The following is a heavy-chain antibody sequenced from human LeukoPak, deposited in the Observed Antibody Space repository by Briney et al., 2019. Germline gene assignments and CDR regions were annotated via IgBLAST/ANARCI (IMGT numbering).Heavy chain of an antibody. J-gene: IGHJ4*02. V-gene: IGHV5-51*01. CDR3: ARRYDSFDY. CDR1: GHAFNNYW. CDR2: VYPGDSAT. D-gene: IGHD3-22*01. Sequence: GESLQISCKGSGHAFNNYWIGWVRQMPGKGLEWMGIVYPGDSATKYSPSFQGQVTISADKLISTAYLQWSSLKASDTAMYYCARRYDSFDYWGQGTLVTVSS.